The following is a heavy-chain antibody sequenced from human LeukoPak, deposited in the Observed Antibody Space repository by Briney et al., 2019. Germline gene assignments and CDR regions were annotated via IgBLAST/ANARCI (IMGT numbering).Heavy chain of an antibody. V-gene: IGHV4-59*01. CDR1: GGSISSYY. J-gene: IGHJ4*02. D-gene: IGHD2-8*01. CDR2: IYYSGST. Sequence: PSETLSLTCTVSGGSISSYYWSWIRQPPGKGLEWIGYIYYSGSTNYNPSLKSRVTISVDTSKNQFSLKLSSVTAADTAVYYCARGILYYYFDYWGQGTLVTVSS. CDR3: ARGILYYYFDY.